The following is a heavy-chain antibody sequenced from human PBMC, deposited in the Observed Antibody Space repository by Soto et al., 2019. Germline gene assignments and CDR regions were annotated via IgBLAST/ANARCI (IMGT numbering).Heavy chain of an antibody. D-gene: IGHD4-17*01. Sequence: GGSLRLSCAASGFTFSSYSMNWVRQAPGKGLEWVSSISSSSSYIYYADSVKGRFTISRDNAKNSLYLQMNSLRAEDTAVYYCARDPLSNGDYALGNYYGMDVWGQGTTVTVSS. CDR2: ISSSSSYI. J-gene: IGHJ6*02. CDR3: ARDPLSNGDYALGNYYGMDV. V-gene: IGHV3-21*01. CDR1: GFTFSSYS.